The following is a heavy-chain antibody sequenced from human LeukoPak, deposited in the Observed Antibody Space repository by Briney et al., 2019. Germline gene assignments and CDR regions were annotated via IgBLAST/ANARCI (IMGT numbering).Heavy chain of an antibody. V-gene: IGHV3-11*01. CDR1: GFTFSDYY. J-gene: IGHJ2*01. Sequence: PGGSLRLSCAASGFTFSDYYMSWLRQAPGKGLEWVSYISSSGSTIYYADSVKGRFTISRDNAKNSLYLQMNRLRAEDTAVYYCASCGGALMVWYFDLWGRGTLVTVSS. D-gene: IGHD2-21*01. CDR3: ASCGGALMVWYFDL. CDR2: ISSSGSTI.